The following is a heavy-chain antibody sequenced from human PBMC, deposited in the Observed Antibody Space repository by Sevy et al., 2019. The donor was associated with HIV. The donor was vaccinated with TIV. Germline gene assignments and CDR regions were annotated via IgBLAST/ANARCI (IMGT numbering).Heavy chain of an antibody. CDR2: ICYDGSNK. V-gene: IGHV3-33*07. J-gene: IGHJ5*02. CDR3: ARGYSNYLS. CDR1: GFSFSSYG. Sequence: GGSLRLSCEASGFSFSSYGMYWVRQAPGKGREWVATICYDGSNKYYGDSVKGRFTISRDNSKNTLFLLMNSLRAEDTAVYYCARGYSNYLSWGQGTLVTVSS. D-gene: IGHD4-4*01.